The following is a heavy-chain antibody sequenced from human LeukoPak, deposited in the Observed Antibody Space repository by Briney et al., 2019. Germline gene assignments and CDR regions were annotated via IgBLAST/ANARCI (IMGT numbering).Heavy chain of an antibody. CDR2: ISYDGSNK. Sequence: GGSLRLSCAASGFTFSSYAMHWARQAPGKGLEWVAVISYDGSNKYYADSVKGRFTISRDNSKNTLYLQMNSLRVEDTAVYYCARDYPDGGGGRYFDWLPVFWGQGTLVTVSS. J-gene: IGHJ4*02. V-gene: IGHV3-30-3*01. CDR1: GFTFSSYA. CDR3: ARDYPDGGGGRYFDWLPVF. D-gene: IGHD3-9*01.